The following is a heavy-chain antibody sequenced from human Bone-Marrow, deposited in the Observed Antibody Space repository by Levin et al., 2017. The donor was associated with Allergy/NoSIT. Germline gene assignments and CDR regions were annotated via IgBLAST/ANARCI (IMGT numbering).Heavy chain of an antibody. D-gene: IGHD5-12*01. CDR1: GYTFTSYV. V-gene: IGHV1-18*01. Sequence: GASVKVSCKTSGYTFTSYVITWVRQAPGKGLEWMGWVSGYNGITNYAEEFLGRVTMTSDTSTRTAYMELRGLTPDDTAIYYCTRDRVATVAYDDMDVWGQGTTVTVSS. CDR2: VSGYNGIT. J-gene: IGHJ6*02. CDR3: TRDRVATVAYDDMDV.